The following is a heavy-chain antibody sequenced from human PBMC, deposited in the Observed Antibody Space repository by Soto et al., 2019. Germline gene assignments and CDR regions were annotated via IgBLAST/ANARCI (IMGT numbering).Heavy chain of an antibody. V-gene: IGHV4-4*02. Sequence: PSETLSLTCAVSGGSISSSNWWSWVRQHPGKGLEWIGEIYHSGSTNYNPSLKSRVTISVDKSKNQFSLKLSSVTAADTAVYYCARVRGYCSGGSCPALYYYGMDVWGQGTTVTVSS. J-gene: IGHJ6*02. CDR2: IYHSGST. D-gene: IGHD2-15*01. CDR3: ARVRGYCSGGSCPALYYYGMDV. CDR1: GGSISSSNW.